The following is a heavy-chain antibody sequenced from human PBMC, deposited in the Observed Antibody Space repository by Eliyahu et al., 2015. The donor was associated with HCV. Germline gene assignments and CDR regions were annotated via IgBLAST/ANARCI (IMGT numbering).Heavy chain of an antibody. J-gene: IGHJ4*02. CDR1: GFXFSNYA. Sequence: EVQLLESGGGLVQPGGSLRLSCAASGFXFSNYAINWVRQAPGKGLEWVSVISGSGGSTYYTDSVKGRFTISRDNSKNTLYLQMNSLRAEDTAVYYCAKVPFSGGRGYFDYWGLGTLVTVSS. D-gene: IGHD6-19*01. CDR2: ISGSGGST. CDR3: AKVPFSGGRGYFDY. V-gene: IGHV3-23*01.